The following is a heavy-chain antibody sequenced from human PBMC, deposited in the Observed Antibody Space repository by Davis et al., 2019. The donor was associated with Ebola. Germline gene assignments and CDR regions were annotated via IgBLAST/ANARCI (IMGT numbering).Heavy chain of an antibody. CDR3: ARDWVSSSSGSHWFDP. CDR2: FQPTGST. CDR1: GGSISGYY. V-gene: IGHV4-4*07. J-gene: IGHJ5*02. Sequence: PSETLSLTCTVSGGSISGYYWNWIRRPAGKGLEWIGRFQPTGSTNYNPSLKSRVTMSVDTSKNQLSLKLNSVTAADTAVYYCARDWVSSSSGSHWFDPWGPGTLVTVSS. D-gene: IGHD6-6*01.